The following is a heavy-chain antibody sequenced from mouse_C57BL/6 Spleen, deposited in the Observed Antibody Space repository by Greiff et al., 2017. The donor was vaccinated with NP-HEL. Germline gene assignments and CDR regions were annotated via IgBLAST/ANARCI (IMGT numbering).Heavy chain of an antibody. Sequence: QVQLQQPGAELVRPGTSVKLSCKASGYTFTSYWMHWVKQRPGQGLEWIGVIDPSDSYTNYNQKFKGKATLTVDTSSSTAYMQLSSLTSEDSAVYYCARRDLFITTVVATDDWGQGTTLTVSS. V-gene: IGHV1-59*01. CDR1: GYTFTSYW. D-gene: IGHD1-1*01. J-gene: IGHJ2*01. CDR2: IDPSDSYT. CDR3: ARRDLFITTVVATDD.